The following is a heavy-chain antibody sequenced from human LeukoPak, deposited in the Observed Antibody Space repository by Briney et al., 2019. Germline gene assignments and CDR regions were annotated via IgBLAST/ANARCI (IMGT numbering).Heavy chain of an antibody. CDR2: IYYSGST. CDR3: ARSRANWGGWFDP. D-gene: IGHD7-27*01. J-gene: IGHJ5*02. CDR1: GGSISSYY. Sequence: PSETLSLTCTVSGGSISSYYWSWIWQPPGKGLEWIGYIYYSGSTNYNPSLKSRVTISVDTSKNQFSLKLSSVTAADTAVYYCARSRANWGGWFDPWGQGTLVTVSS. V-gene: IGHV4-59*01.